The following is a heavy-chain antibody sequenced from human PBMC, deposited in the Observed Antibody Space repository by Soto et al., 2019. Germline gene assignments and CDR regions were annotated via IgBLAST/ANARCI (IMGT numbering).Heavy chain of an antibody. CDR1: GFSLSTSGVG. CDR2: IYWDDDK. D-gene: IGHD3-10*01. CDR3: ARRRTGSEIFDP. V-gene: IGHV2-5*02. Sequence: QITLKESGPTLVKPTQTLTLTCTFSGFSLSTSGVGVGWIRQPPGKALEWLALIYWDDDKRYSPSLKSRLTITKETSKNQVVLTMTNMDPVDTATYYCARRRTGSEIFDPWGQGTLVTVSS. J-gene: IGHJ5*02.